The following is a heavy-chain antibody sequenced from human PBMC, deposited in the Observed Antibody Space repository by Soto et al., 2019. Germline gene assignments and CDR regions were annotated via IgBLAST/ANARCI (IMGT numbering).Heavy chain of an antibody. CDR3: AKGRGNYHYYLDY. CDR2: ISGSGGTT. J-gene: IGHJ4*02. D-gene: IGHD1-26*01. CDR1: GFTFSSYA. Sequence: EVQLLESGGGLVQPGGSLRLSCAATGFTFSSYAMSWVRQAPGRGLEWVSAISGSGGTTYHVDSEKGRFTISRDNSKNTLSLQMNSLRADDTAVYYCAKGRGNYHYYLDYWGQGTLVTVSS. V-gene: IGHV3-23*01.